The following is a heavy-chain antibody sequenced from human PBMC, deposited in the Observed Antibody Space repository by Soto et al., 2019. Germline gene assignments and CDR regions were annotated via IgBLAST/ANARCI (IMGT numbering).Heavy chain of an antibody. CDR2: INPSSGST. CDR1: GYTFSSYY. J-gene: IGHJ4*02. V-gene: IGHV1-46*01. Sequence: QVQLVQSGAEVKKPGASVKVSCKASGYTFSSYYMHWVRQAPGQGLEWVGIINPSSGSTTYAQNFQGRVTMTRDTSTSTVYMELSCLRSEDTAVYCCARGSSSGYYFFDYWGQGTPVTVSS. CDR3: ARGSSSGYYFFDY. D-gene: IGHD3-22*01.